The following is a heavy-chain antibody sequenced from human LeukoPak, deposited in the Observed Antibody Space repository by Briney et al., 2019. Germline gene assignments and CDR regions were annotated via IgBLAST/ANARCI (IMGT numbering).Heavy chain of an antibody. V-gene: IGHV3-49*03. J-gene: IGHJ5*02. CDR3: TSITMVRGVTPGLYDP. Sequence: GGSLRLSCTASGFTFGDYAMSWFRQAPGKGLEWVGFIRSKAYGGTTEYAASVKGRFTISRDDSKSIAYLQMNSLKTEDTAVYYCTSITMVRGVTPGLYDPWGQGTLVTVSS. CDR1: GFTFGDYA. D-gene: IGHD3-10*01. CDR2: IRSKAYGGTT.